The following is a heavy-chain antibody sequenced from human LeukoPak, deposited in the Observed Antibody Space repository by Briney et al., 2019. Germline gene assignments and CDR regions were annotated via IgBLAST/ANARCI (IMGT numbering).Heavy chain of an antibody. CDR2: ISVYNGNT. V-gene: IGHV1-18*01. CDR3: ARDLAGIVGVTAWFDP. D-gene: IGHD1-26*01. Sequence: GASVKVSCKASGYTSTSYAISWMRQAPGQGLEWMGWISVYNGNTNYAQKLQGRVTMTTDTSTNTAYMELRSLRFDDTAVYYCARDLAGIVGVTAWFDPWGQGTLVTVSS. J-gene: IGHJ5*02. CDR1: GYTSTSYA.